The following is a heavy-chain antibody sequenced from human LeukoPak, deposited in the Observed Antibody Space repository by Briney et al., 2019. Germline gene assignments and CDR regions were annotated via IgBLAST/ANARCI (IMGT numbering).Heavy chain of an antibody. CDR2: VSAYNGNA. J-gene: IGHJ6*02. V-gene: IGHV1-18*04. CDR1: GYTFTSHF. CDR3: ARANYFSGMDV. Sequence: ASVKVSCQAAGYTFTSHFISWVRQAPGQGLEWMGWVSAYNGNANYAQKFLGRVTMTTDTTTSTAYMELRSLRSDDTAVFYCARANYFSGMDVWGQGTPVTVSS.